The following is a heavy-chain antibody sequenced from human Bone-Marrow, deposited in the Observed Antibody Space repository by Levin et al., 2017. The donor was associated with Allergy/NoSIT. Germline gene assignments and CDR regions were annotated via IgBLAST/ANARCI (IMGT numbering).Heavy chain of an antibody. CDR3: AKDLDRGDVYYYYCGMDV. Sequence: PGGSLRLSCAASGFSFSSYAMHWVRQAPGKGLEWVAVISHDGSNKYYADSVKGRFTISRDNSKNTLYLQMNSLRAEDTAVYYCAKDLDRGDVYYYYCGMDVWGQGTTVTVSS. J-gene: IGHJ6*02. CDR2: ISHDGSNK. V-gene: IGHV3-30*18. D-gene: IGHD5-12*01. CDR1: GFSFSSYA.